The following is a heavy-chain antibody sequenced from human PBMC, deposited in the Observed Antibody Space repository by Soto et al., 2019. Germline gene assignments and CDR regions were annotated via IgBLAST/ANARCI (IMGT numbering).Heavy chain of an antibody. Sequence: AAVKVSCKASGYSFTSYGISWVRQAPGQGPEWMGWISGHNGNTNHPQSLQGRVTMTTDTSRNTAYMELRSLRSDDTDVYYCARRHFNDSEDTVYYYFDYWGQGTLVTVSS. J-gene: IGHJ4*02. V-gene: IGHV1-18*04. D-gene: IGHD2-15*01. CDR1: GYSFTSYG. CDR3: ARRHFNDSEDTVYYYFDY. CDR2: ISGHNGNT.